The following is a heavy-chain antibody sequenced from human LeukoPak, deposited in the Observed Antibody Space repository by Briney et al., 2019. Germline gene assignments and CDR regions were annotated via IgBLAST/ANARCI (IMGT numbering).Heavy chain of an antibody. Sequence: PGGPLTLSCAVSGFPFSSYWVSWVRQAPGKGREGVANKRQDGSNKYYVPSVKGRLTISRDNAKNSLYLQMNCLTAEGTAVYYCARGTIDAAGYYFFDCWGQGTQVTVSS. J-gene: IGHJ4*02. V-gene: IGHV3-7*04. CDR1: GFPFSSYW. CDR2: KRQDGSNK. CDR3: ARGTIDAAGYYFFDC. D-gene: IGHD3-3*01.